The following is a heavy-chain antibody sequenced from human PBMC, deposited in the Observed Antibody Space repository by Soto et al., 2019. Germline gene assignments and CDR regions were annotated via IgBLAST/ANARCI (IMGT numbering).Heavy chain of an antibody. D-gene: IGHD6-13*01. CDR3: AKSRAVIAAAGTGLG. J-gene: IGHJ4*02. CDR1: GFTFSSYA. CDR2: ISGSGGST. Sequence: EVQLLESGGGLVQPGGSLRLSCAASGFTFSSYAMSWVRQAPGKGLEWVSAISGSGGSTYYADSVKGRFTISRDNSKNTLYLQRTSLRAEDTAVYYCAKSRAVIAAAGTGLGWGQGTLVTVSS. V-gene: IGHV3-23*01.